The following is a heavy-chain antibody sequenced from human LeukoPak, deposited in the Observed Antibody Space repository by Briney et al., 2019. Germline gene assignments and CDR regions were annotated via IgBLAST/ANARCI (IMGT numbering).Heavy chain of an antibody. J-gene: IGHJ4*02. CDR2: ISSSSYI. V-gene: IGHV3-21*01. CDR1: GFTFSSYS. Sequence: GGSLRLSCAASGFTFSSYSMNWVRQAPGKGLEWVSSISSSSYIYYADSVKGRFTISRDNAKNSLYLQMNSLRAEDTAVYYCARDTTYTIFGAVISREYDYWGQGTLVTVSS. CDR3: ARDTTYTIFGAVISREYDY. D-gene: IGHD3-3*01.